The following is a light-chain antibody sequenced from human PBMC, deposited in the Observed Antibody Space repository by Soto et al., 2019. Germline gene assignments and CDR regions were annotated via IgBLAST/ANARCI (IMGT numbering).Light chain of an antibody. V-gene: IGKV3-20*01. J-gene: IGKJ1*01. CDR3: QQYGSSSWT. CDR2: GAS. CDR1: QCVSCSY. Sequence: EIVLTQSPGTLSLSPGERATISCRASQCVSCSYFAWYQQRFGQAPRLLIYGASSRATGIPDRFSGSGSGTDFTLTISRLEPEDFAVYYCQQYGSSSWTFGQGTKVDIK.